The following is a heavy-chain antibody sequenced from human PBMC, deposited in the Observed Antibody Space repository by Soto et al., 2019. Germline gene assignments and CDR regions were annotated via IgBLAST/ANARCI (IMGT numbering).Heavy chain of an antibody. CDR1: GGTFSSYA. Sequence: SVKVSCKASGGTFSSYAISWVRQAPGQGLEWMGGIIPIFGTANYAQKFQGRVTITADESTSTAYMELSSLRSEDTAVYYCARELTVSSSWHDNWFDSWGQGTLVTVSS. CDR2: IIPIFGTA. D-gene: IGHD6-13*01. CDR3: ARELTVSSSWHDNWFDS. V-gene: IGHV1-69*13. J-gene: IGHJ5*01.